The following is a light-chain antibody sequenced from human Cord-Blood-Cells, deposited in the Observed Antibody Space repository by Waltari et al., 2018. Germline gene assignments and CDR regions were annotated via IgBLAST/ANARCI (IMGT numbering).Light chain of an antibody. Sequence: DIQMPQSPSSLSASVGDRATFTPRASQSISSYLHWYQQKPGKAPKLLIYAASSLQSGVPSRFSGSGSGTDFTLTISSLQPEDFATYYCQQSYSTPRTFGGGTKVEIK. CDR1: QSISSY. J-gene: IGKJ4*01. CDR2: AAS. CDR3: QQSYSTPRT. V-gene: IGKV1-39*01.